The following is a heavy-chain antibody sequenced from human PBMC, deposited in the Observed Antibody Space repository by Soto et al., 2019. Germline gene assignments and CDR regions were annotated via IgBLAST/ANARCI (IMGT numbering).Heavy chain of an antibody. CDR3: ARGCSSASCYYY. CDR2: VSFRGDI. V-gene: IGHV3-21*01. Sequence: EVRLLESGGGLVQPGGPLRLSCTASGFMFSSYTMNWVRQAPGKGLEWVSSVSFRGDIYYADSLEGRFTISRDDAKNSLYLQMNSLRAEDTAVYYCARGCSSASCYYYWGQGTLVTVSS. J-gene: IGHJ4*02. CDR1: GFMFSSYT. D-gene: IGHD2-2*01.